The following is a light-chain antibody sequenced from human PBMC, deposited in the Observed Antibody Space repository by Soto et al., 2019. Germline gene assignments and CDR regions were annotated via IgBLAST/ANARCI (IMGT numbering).Light chain of an antibody. Sequence: IQLTQSPSSLSASVGDRVIITCRASEGISGRLAWYQRKPGKVPTLLISPASSFQSGVPSRFSGSASGTDFSLTITSLQPEDFATYYCLQLYRYPLTFGGGTTVDIK. V-gene: IGKV1-9*01. CDR2: PAS. J-gene: IGKJ4*01. CDR3: LQLYRYPLT. CDR1: EGISGR.